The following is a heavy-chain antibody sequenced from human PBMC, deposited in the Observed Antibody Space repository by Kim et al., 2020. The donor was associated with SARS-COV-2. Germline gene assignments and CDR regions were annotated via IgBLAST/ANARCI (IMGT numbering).Heavy chain of an antibody. J-gene: IGHJ4*02. D-gene: IGHD6-6*01. V-gene: IGHV3-23*01. CDR3: ASESILRLSLHY. CDR2: ISASGGVT. CDR1: GLTFSNYA. Sequence: GGSLRLSCADSGLTFSNYAMTWVRQAPGKGLEWVSRISASGGVTYYADSVKGRFTMFSDNSKCTLYLHINSLRAEDTAIYSFASESILRLSLHYWRPGP.